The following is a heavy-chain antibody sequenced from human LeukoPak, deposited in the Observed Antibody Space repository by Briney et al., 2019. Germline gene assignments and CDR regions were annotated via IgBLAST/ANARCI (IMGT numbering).Heavy chain of an antibody. Sequence: ASVKVSCKVSGYTLTELSMHWVRHAPGKGLEWMGGFDPEDGETIYAQKFQGRVTMTEDTSTDTAYMELSSLRSEDTAVYYCATGLTKWLVRKYFDYWGQGTLVTVSS. CDR1: GYTLTELS. CDR2: FDPEDGET. D-gene: IGHD6-19*01. V-gene: IGHV1-24*01. J-gene: IGHJ4*02. CDR3: ATGLTKWLVRKYFDY.